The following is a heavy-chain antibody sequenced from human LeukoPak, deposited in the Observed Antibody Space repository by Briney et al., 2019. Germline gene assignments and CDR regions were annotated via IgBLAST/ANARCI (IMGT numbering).Heavy chain of an antibody. CDR1: GFTFSSYS. J-gene: IGHJ4*02. D-gene: IGHD2-8*02. Sequence: GGSLRLSCAASGFTFSSYSMNWVRQAPGKGLEWVSSISSSSSYIYYADSVKGRFTISRDNAKSSLYLQMNSLRAEDTAVYYRARDRTGVFDYWGQGTLVTVSS. CDR2: ISSSSSYI. V-gene: IGHV3-21*01. CDR3: ARDRTGVFDY.